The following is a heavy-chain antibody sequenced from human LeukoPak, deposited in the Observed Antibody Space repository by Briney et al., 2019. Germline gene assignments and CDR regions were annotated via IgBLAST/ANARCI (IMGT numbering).Heavy chain of an antibody. V-gene: IGHV3-33*01. Sequence: QPGGSPRLSCAASGFTFSSYGMHWVRQAPGKGLEWVAVIWYDGTKKYYADSVKGRFTITRDNSKNKMYLQMNSLRAEDTAVYYCARDRRWLQSEGLDYWGQGTLVTVSS. CDR1: GFTFSSYG. J-gene: IGHJ4*02. D-gene: IGHD5-24*01. CDR3: ARDRRWLQSEGLDY. CDR2: IWYDGTKK.